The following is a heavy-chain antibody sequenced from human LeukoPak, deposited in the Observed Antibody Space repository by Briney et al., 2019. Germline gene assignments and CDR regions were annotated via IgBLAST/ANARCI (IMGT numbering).Heavy chain of an antibody. CDR1: GFTFTSSA. D-gene: IGHD3-22*01. Sequence: ASVKVSCKASGFTFTSSAMQWVRQARGQRLEWIGWIVVGSGNTNYAQKFQERVTITRDMSTSTAYMELSSLRSEDTAVYYCAAVRQYDSSGYYLDYWGQGTLVTVSS. V-gene: IGHV1-58*02. J-gene: IGHJ4*02. CDR3: AAVRQYDSSGYYLDY. CDR2: IVVGSGNT.